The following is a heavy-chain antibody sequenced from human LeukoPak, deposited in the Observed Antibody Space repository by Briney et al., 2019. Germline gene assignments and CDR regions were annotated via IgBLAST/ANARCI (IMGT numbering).Heavy chain of an antibody. CDR1: GFIFNNHA. V-gene: IGHV3-48*03. Sequence: TGGSLRLSCTASGFIFNNHAMNWVRQAPGKGLEWVSYISSSGSTIYYADSVKGRFTISRDNAKNSLYLQMDSLRAEDTAVYYCAELGITMIGGVWGKGTTVTISS. D-gene: IGHD3-10*02. J-gene: IGHJ6*04. CDR3: AELGITMIGGV. CDR2: ISSSGSTI.